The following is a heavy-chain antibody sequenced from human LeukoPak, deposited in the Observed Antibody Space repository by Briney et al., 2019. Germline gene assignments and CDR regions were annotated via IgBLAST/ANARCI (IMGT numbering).Heavy chain of an antibody. CDR3: ARGSPRIVVVPAARYNWFDP. V-gene: IGHV4-34*01. CDR2: INHSGST. D-gene: IGHD2-2*01. J-gene: IGHJ5*02. CDR1: GGSFSGYY. Sequence: SETLSLTCAVYGGSFSGYYWSWIRQPPGKGLEWIGEINHSGSTNYNPSLKSRVTISVDTSKNQFSLKLSSVTAAETAVYYCARGSPRIVVVPAARYNWFDPWGQGTLVTVSS.